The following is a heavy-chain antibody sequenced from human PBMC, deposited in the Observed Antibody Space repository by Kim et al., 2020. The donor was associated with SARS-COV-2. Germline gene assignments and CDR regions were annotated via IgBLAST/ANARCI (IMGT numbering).Heavy chain of an antibody. CDR3: ARDWGPGTYYTET. Sequence: ASVKVSCKASVYSFTRYNLHWVRQAPGQGLEWMGIINPSGGSTTYAQKFQGRLNMTRDTSTSTVYMELSSLRSEDTALYYCARDWGPGTYYTETWGQGTLVTVTS. V-gene: IGHV1-46*01. CDR2: INPSGGST. CDR1: VYSFTRYN. D-gene: IGHD3-10*01. J-gene: IGHJ5*02.